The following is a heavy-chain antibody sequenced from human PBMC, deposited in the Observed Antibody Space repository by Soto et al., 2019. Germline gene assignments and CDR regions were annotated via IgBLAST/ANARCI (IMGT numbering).Heavy chain of an antibody. Sequence: LGESLKISCKASGYSFTNYWIGWVRQMPGKGLEWMGIIYPGDSDTRYSPSFQGQVTISADKSITTAYLQWSSLKASDTAIYYCARRHRGVSGSYYDYWGQGVLVTVSS. J-gene: IGHJ4*02. V-gene: IGHV5-51*01. D-gene: IGHD1-26*01. CDR2: IYPGDSDT. CDR1: GYSFTNYW. CDR3: ARRHRGVSGSYYDY.